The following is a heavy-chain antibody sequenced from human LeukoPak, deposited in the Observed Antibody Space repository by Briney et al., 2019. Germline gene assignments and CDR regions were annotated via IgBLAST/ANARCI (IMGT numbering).Heavy chain of an antibody. D-gene: IGHD5-18*01. Sequence: GASVKVSCKASGGTFSSYAISWVRQAPGQGPEWMGGIIPIFGTANYAQKFQGRVTITADESTSTAYMELSSLRSEDTAVYYCARQPRGTATDYYYYYYMDVWGKGTTVTVSS. V-gene: IGHV1-69*13. CDR1: GGTFSSYA. CDR3: ARQPRGTATDYYYYYYMDV. J-gene: IGHJ6*03. CDR2: IIPIFGTA.